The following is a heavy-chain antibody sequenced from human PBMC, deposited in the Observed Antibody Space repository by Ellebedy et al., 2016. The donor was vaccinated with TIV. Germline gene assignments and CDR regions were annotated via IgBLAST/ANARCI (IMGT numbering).Heavy chain of an antibody. CDR1: GGSLSGYY. J-gene: IGHJ4*02. D-gene: IGHD2-21*02. CDR2: INHSGST. CDR3: SRGVTDQN. Sequence: MPSETLSLTCAVYGGSLSGYYWSWIRRPPGKGLEWIGEINHSGSTNYNSSLKSRVTISLDTSKNQFSLKLSSVTAADTAVYYCSRGVTDQNWGQGILVTVSS. V-gene: IGHV4-34*01.